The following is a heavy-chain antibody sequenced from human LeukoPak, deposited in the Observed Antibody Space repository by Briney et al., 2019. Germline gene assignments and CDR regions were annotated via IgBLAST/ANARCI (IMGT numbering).Heavy chain of an antibody. CDR2: IYYSGST. V-gene: IGHV4-31*03. J-gene: IGHJ3*02. D-gene: IGHD2-2*01. CDR1: GGSISSGGYY. Sequence: SQTLSLTCTVSGGSISSGGYYWRWLRQHPGKGLEWIGYIYYSGSTYYNPSLKSRVTISVDTSKNQFSLKLSSVTAADTAVYYCARARHPRSTVPAAIYAFDIWGQGTMVTVSS. CDR3: ARARHPRSTVPAAIYAFDI.